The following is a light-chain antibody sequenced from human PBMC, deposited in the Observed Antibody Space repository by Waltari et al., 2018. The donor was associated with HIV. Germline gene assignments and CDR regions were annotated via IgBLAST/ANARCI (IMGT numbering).Light chain of an antibody. Sequence: QSVLTQTPSLSGTPGQRVTISCSGGYSNIGSNTLHWYQQFPGTAPRPLIYSNNQRPSGVPDRFSGSKSGTSASLVISELQSQDEADYHCAAWDDSLHGELFGGGTKLTVL. V-gene: IGLV1-44*01. CDR3: AAWDDSLHGEL. CDR2: SNN. J-gene: IGLJ2*01. CDR1: YSNIGSNT.